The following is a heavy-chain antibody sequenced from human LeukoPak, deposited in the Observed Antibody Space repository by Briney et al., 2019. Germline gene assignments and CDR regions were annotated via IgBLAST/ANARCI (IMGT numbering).Heavy chain of an antibody. J-gene: IGHJ3*02. V-gene: IGHV1-2*02. CDR1: GYTFTGYY. D-gene: IGHD3-3*01. Sequence: ASVKVSCKASGYTFTGYYMHWVRQAPGQGLEWMGWINPNSGGTNYAQKFQGRVTMTRDTSISTAYMELSRLRSDDTAVYYCARVNDFTDAFDIWGQGTMVTVSS. CDR3: ARVNDFTDAFDI. CDR2: INPNSGGT.